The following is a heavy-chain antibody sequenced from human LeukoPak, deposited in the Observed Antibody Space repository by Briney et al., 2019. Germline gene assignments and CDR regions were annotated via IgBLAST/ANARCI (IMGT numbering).Heavy chain of an antibody. J-gene: IGHJ6*02. V-gene: IGHV4-59*08. D-gene: IGHD2-2*01. Sequence: SETLSLTCTVSGGSISSYYWSWIRQPPEKGLEWIGYIYYSGSTNYNPSLKSRVTISVDTSKDQFSLKLSSVTAADTAVYYCARHSCSSTSCYYHYGMDVWGQGATVTVSS. CDR1: GGSISSYY. CDR3: ARHSCSSTSCYYHYGMDV. CDR2: IYYSGST.